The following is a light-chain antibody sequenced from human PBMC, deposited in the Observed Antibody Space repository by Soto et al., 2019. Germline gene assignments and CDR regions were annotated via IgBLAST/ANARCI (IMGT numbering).Light chain of an antibody. Sequence: EIVLTQSPGTLSLSPGERATLPCRASQSVSSSYLAWYQQKPGQAPRLLIYGASSRATGIPDRFSGSGSGTDFTLTISRLEPEDSAVYYCQQYGSSGWTFGQGTKVEIK. J-gene: IGKJ1*01. V-gene: IGKV3-20*01. CDR1: QSVSSSY. CDR3: QQYGSSGWT. CDR2: GAS.